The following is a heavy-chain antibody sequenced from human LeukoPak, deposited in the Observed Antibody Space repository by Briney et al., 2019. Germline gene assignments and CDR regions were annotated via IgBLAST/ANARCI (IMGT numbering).Heavy chain of an antibody. CDR1: GGSISSGGYY. Sequence: SETLSLTCTLSGGSISSGGYYWSWIRHHPGKGLEWIGYIYYSGSTYYNPSLKSRVTISVDTSKNQFSLKLSSVTAADTAVYYCARDRYTVVSWYFDLWGRGTLVTVSS. CDR2: IYYSGST. V-gene: IGHV4-31*03. CDR3: ARDRYTVVSWYFDL. D-gene: IGHD4-23*01. J-gene: IGHJ2*01.